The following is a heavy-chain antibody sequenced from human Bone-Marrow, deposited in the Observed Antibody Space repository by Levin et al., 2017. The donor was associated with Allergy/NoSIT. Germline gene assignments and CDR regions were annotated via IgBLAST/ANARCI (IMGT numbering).Heavy chain of an antibody. V-gene: IGHV3-23*01. CDR1: GITFSTYS. J-gene: IGHJ4*02. CDR3: AKHEAAIRDYLDY. CDR2: ISSSGDTT. Sequence: GGSLRLSCAVSGITFSTYSMSWVRQAPGKGLEWVSTISSSGDTTYYADSVKGRFTISRDNSKNTLYLQMNSLRAGDTAVHYCAKHEAAIRDYLDYWGQGTLVTVSS. D-gene: IGHD3-16*01.